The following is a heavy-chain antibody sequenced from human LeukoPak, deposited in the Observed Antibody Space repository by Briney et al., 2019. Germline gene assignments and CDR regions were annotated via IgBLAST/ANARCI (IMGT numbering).Heavy chain of an antibody. V-gene: IGHV4-34*01. Sequence: SETLSLTCAVYGGSFSGYYWSWIRQPPGKGLEWIGEINHSGSTKYNPSLKSRVTISVDTSKNQFSLKLRSVTAADTAVYYCASFDGSSWYPNYCYMDVWGKGTTVTISS. CDR3: ASFDGSSWYPNYCYMDV. CDR2: INHSGST. CDR1: GGSFSGYY. D-gene: IGHD6-13*01. J-gene: IGHJ6*03.